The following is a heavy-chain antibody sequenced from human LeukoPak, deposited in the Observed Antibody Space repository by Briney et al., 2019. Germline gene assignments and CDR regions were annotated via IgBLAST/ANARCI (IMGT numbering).Heavy chain of an antibody. J-gene: IGHJ6*02. CDR1: GFTVSSNY. CDR2: IYSGGST. D-gene: IGHD3-10*01. Sequence: QPGGPLRLSCAASGFTVSSNYMSWVRQAPGKGLEWVSVIYSGGSTYYADSVKGRFTISRHNSKNTLYLQMNSLRAEDTAVYYCARVQTNLAYGSGSYYRAHYYYYGMDVWGQGTTVTVSS. CDR3: ARVQTNLAYGSGSYYRAHYYYYGMDV. V-gene: IGHV3-53*04.